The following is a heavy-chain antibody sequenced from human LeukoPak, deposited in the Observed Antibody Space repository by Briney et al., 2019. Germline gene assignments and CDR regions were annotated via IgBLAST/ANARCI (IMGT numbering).Heavy chain of an antibody. CDR3: AREVKGSY. D-gene: IGHD3-10*01. J-gene: IGHJ4*02. CDR2: ISSTSSTI. CDR1: GFTLGGYS. V-gene: IGHV3-48*04. Sequence: GGSLRLSCAASGFTLGGYSMNWVRQAPGKGLEWLSYISSTSSTIYYADSVKGRFTISRDNAQNSLYLQMNSLRAEDTAVYYCAREVKGSYWGQGTLVTVSS.